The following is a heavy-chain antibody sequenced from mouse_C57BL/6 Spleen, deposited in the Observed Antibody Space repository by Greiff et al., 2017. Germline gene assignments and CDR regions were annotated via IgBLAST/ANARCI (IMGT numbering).Heavy chain of an antibody. V-gene: IGHV1-55*01. J-gene: IGHJ1*03. Sequence: QVQLQQPGAELVKPGASVKMSCKASGYTFTSYWIAWVKQRPGQGLEWIGDIYPGSGSTNYNEKFKSKATLTVDTSSSTAYMQLSSLTSEDSAVYYCARWGGLRGDWYFDVWGTGATVTVSS. CDR2: IYPGSGST. CDR3: ARWGGLRGDWYFDV. CDR1: GYTFTSYW. D-gene: IGHD2-4*01.